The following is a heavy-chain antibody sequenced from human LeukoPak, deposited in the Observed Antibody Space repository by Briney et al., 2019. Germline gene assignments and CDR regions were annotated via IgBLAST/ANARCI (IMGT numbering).Heavy chain of an antibody. CDR1: GYTFTGYY. Sequence: GASVKVSCKASGYTFTGYYMHWVRQAPGQGLELMGRINPNSGGTNYAQKFQGRVTMTRDTSISTAYMELSRLRSDDTAVYYCARELAAAYFDYWGQGTLVTVSS. CDR2: INPNSGGT. D-gene: IGHD6-13*01. CDR3: ARELAAAYFDY. V-gene: IGHV1-2*06. J-gene: IGHJ4*02.